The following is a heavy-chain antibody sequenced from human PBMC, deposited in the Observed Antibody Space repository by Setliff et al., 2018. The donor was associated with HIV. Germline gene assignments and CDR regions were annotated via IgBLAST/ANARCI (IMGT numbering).Heavy chain of an antibody. CDR2: IYYSGST. CDR3: ATSPAGEILGSRPFYFDD. Sequence: SETLSLTCTVSGDSIDRTGYYWSWIRQHPGKGLEWIGYIYYSGSTYYSPSLKSRVTISEDTSKNQFSLKMRSATAADTAMYYCATSPAGEILGSRPFYFDDWGQGTLVTVSS. CDR1: GDSIDRTGYY. J-gene: IGHJ4*02. V-gene: IGHV4-31*03. D-gene: IGHD3-10*01.